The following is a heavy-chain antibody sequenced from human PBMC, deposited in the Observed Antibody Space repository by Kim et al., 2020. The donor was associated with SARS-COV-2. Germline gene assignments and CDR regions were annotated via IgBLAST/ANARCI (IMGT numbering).Heavy chain of an antibody. CDR2: IRRKADSYAT. V-gene: IGHV3-73*01. CDR1: GFTLSGSP. Sequence: GGSLRLSCEASGFTLSGSPMHWVRQASGKGLEGGGRIRRKADSYATAYAASVKGRFTISRDDSKNTAYLQMNSLKTEDTAVYYCARYYNYQMDVWGKGTTVTVSS. CDR3: ARYYNYQMDV. J-gene: IGHJ6*03.